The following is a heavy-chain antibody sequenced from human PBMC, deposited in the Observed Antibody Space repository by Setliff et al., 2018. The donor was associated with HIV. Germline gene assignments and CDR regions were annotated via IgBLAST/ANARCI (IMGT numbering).Heavy chain of an antibody. D-gene: IGHD3-22*01. J-gene: IGHJ4*02. CDR2: ISGSDGST. CDR3: AKTAYKHQYYYASSGYLDF. Sequence: GESLKISCAASRFTFSSYAMSWVRQAPGKGLEWVSGISGSDGSTYYADSVKGRFTISRDNSKNTLFLQMNSLRAEDTAIYYCAKTAYKHQYYYASSGYLDFWGQGTLVTVSS. CDR1: RFTFSSYA. V-gene: IGHV3-23*01.